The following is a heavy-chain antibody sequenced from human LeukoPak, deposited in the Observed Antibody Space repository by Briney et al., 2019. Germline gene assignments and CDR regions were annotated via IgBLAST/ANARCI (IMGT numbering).Heavy chain of an antibody. Sequence: GGSLRLSCVASGFTFDSNVMNWVRQAPDKGLEWVAFISYDGTTKFYAVSVKGRFTISRDSSKNMLYLQMNSLRTEDTAVYYCVKGFYYNSRTYSSPLNYWGQGTLVTVSS. D-gene: IGHD3-22*01. CDR1: GFTFDSNV. CDR3: VKGFYYNSRTYSSPLNY. V-gene: IGHV3-30*18. CDR2: ISYDGTTK. J-gene: IGHJ4*02.